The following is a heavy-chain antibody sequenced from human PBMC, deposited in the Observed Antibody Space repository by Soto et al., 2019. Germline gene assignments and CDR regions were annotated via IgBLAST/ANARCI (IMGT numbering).Heavy chain of an antibody. Sequence: EVQLVESGGDLVQPGGSLRLSCVVSGFSFSSNWMYWVRQAPGKGLEWVAHIKHDGSEKYYGDSVKGRFAISRDNAKNSLYLQMNSLSVYDTAVYYCARGLYSRGYWGQGTLVTVSS. CDR1: GFSFSSNW. CDR3: ARGLYSRGY. CDR2: IKHDGSEK. D-gene: IGHD3-16*01. J-gene: IGHJ4*02. V-gene: IGHV3-7*03.